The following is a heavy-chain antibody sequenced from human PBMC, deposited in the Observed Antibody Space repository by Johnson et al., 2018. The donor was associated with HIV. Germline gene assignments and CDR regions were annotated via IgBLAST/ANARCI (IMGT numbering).Heavy chain of an antibody. CDR2: ISSSGSTI. D-gene: IGHD2-21*01. J-gene: IGHJ3*02. Sequence: QVQLVESGGGLVQPGRSLRLSCAASGFTFSDYYMSWIRQAPGKGLEWVSYISSSGSTIYYADSVKGRFTISRDNAKNSLYMQMNSLRAEDTAVYYCASQYCGGDCYAFDIWGQGTMVTVSS. V-gene: IGHV3-11*04. CDR1: GFTFSDYY. CDR3: ASQYCGGDCYAFDI.